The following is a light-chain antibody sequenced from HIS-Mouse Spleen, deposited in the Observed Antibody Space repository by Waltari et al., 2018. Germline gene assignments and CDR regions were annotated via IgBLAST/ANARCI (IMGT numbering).Light chain of an antibody. V-gene: IGLV3-10*01. CDR2: EDS. CDR1: ALPKKY. Sequence: SYELTQPPSVSVSPGQTARITCSGDALPKKYASWYQQKSGQAPVRVIYEDSKRPSGIRERFSGYSSGTMATLTISGAQVEDEADYYCYSTDSSGNHRVFGGGTKLTVL. CDR3: YSTDSSGNHRV. J-gene: IGLJ2*01.